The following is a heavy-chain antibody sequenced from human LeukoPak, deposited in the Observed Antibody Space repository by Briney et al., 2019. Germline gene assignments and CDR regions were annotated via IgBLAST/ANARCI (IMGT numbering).Heavy chain of an antibody. Sequence: SVKVSCMASGGTFSSYAISWVRQAPGQGLEWMGGIIPIFGTANYAQKFQGRVTITADESTSTAYMELSSLRSEDTAVYYCARGIGSYGSYWFDPWGQGTLVTVSS. V-gene: IGHV1-69*01. CDR3: ARGIGSYGSYWFDP. CDR1: GGTFSSYA. J-gene: IGHJ5*02. D-gene: IGHD1-26*01. CDR2: IIPIFGTA.